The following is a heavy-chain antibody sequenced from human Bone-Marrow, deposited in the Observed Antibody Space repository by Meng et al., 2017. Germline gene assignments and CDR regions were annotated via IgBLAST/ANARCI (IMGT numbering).Heavy chain of an antibody. D-gene: IGHD1-14*01. CDR3: ARDPTGGEDHQRV. CDR2: IYNSGST. V-gene: IGHV4-30-4*01. CDR1: GGSISSGDYY. Sequence: QVQLQESGPGLVKPSQTLSLTCTVSGGSISSGDYYWSWIRQPPGKGLEWIGYIYNSGSTYYNPSLKSRVTISVDTSKNQFSLKLNSMTAADTAVYYCARDPTGGEDHQRVWGQGTLVTVSS. J-gene: IGHJ4*02.